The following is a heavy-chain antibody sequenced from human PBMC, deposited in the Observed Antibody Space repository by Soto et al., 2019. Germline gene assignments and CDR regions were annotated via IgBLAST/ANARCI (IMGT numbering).Heavy chain of an antibody. Sequence: QMLLEESGPGLVKPSETLSLTCSVSGGSVTNYYWHWIRQSPGKGLEWIGYLSSSGATSYRPPLKSRVTISVSSSKSQLSLKIPSVTAADAALYYCASNVWTDDAGRDGTLNIWGQGTLVTVSS. J-gene: IGHJ3*02. CDR1: GGSVTNYY. D-gene: IGHD3-16*01. CDR2: LSSSGAT. CDR3: ASNVWTDDAGRDGTLNI. V-gene: IGHV4-59*08.